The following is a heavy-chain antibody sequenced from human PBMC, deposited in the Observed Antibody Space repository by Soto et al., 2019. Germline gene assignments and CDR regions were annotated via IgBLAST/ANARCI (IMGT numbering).Heavy chain of an antibody. V-gene: IGHV3-48*02. J-gene: IGHJ4*02. CDR2: ISSSSSTI. CDR3: ARTSEEWLYGTFDY. CDR1: GFILSTYG. D-gene: IGHD3-3*01. Sequence: GGSLRLSCAASGFILSTYGMNWVRQAPGKGLEWVSYISSSSSTIYYADSVKGRFTISRDNAKNSLYLQMNSLRDEDTAVYYCARTSEEWLYGTFDYWGQGTLVTVSS.